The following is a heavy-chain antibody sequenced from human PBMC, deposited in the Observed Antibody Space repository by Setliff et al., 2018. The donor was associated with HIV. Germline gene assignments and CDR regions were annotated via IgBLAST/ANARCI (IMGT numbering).Heavy chain of an antibody. D-gene: IGHD3-22*01. CDR2: IIPIFGST. V-gene: IGHV1-69*13. CDR3: ARDDHYYDMGSILSDWYFDL. Sequence: ASVKVSCKASGGTFSNYGFKYGISWGRQAPGQGLEWMGGIIPIFGSTKYAEKFRDRVTITADESSYTAEMELSSLTSEDTAVYYCARDDHYYDMGSILSDWYFDLWGRGTLVTVSS. J-gene: IGHJ2*01. CDR1: GGTFSNYGFKYG.